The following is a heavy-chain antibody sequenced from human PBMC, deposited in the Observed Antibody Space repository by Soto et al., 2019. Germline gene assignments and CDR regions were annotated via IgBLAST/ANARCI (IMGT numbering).Heavy chain of an antibody. CDR1: VFTFSSYA. CDR3: AKIKDLPPAAHGMDV. D-gene: IGHD2-2*01. Sequence: GGSLRLSCAASVFTFSSYAMSWVRQAPGKGLEWVSAISGSGGSTYYADSVKGRFTISRDNSKNTLYLQMNSLRAEDTAVYYCAKIKDLPPAAHGMDVWGQGTPVTVSS. CDR2: ISGSGGST. J-gene: IGHJ6*02. V-gene: IGHV3-23*01.